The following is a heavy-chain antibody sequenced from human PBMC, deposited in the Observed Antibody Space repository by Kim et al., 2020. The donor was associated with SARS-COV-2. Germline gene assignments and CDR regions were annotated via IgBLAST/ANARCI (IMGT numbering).Heavy chain of an antibody. D-gene: IGHD3-16*01. V-gene: IGHV3-21*01. CDR3: ARVNIGGWVYFDY. J-gene: IGHJ4*02. Sequence: YADSVKGRFTISRDNAKNSLYLQMNSLRAEDTAVYYCARVNIGGWVYFDYWGQGTLVTVSS.